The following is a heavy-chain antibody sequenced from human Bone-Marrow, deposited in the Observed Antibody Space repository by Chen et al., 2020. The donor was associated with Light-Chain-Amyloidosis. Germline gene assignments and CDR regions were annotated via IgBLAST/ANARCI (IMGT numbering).Heavy chain of an antibody. J-gene: IGHJ3*01. CDR3: ARASQLRLGRSFDT. CDR1: GGPLSRYP. V-gene: IGHV1-69*09. D-gene: IGHD6-6*01. CDR2: LIPMSGVA. Sequence: QVQLVQSGSAAKRSGSSVRVSCLASGGPLSRYPLTWLRQAPGQGPEWLGTLIPMSGVANYAERFQDRLALSADKSTNTAYMELRNLRSDDTAVYFCARASQLRLGRSFDTWGQGTKVIVSS.